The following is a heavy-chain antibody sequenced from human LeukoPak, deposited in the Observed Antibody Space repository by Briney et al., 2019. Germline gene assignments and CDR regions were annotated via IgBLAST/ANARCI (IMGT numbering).Heavy chain of an antibody. CDR1: GFTFSSYG. CDR3: AKEGFGGYSGGYLDY. D-gene: IGHD3-22*01. CDR2: IRYDGSNK. J-gene: IGHJ4*02. V-gene: IGHV3-30*02. Sequence: PGGSLRLSCAASGFTFSSYGMHWVRQAPGKGLEWVAFIRYDGSNKYYADSVKGRFTISRDNSKNTLYLQMNSLRPEDTAVYYCAKEGFGGYSGGYLDYWGQGTLVTVSS.